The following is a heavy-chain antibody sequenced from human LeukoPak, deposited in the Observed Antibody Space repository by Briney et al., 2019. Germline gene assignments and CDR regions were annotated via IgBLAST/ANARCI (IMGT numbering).Heavy chain of an antibody. CDR1: GGSISSSSYY. CDR3: ARHYRQYDFWSGYSFTDVDY. CDR2: IYYSGST. V-gene: IGHV4-39*01. J-gene: IGHJ4*02. D-gene: IGHD3-3*01. Sequence: SETLSLTCTVSGGSISSSSYYWGWIRLPPGKGLEWIGSIYYSGSTYYNPSLKSRVTISVDTSKNQFSLKLSSVTAADTAVYYCARHYRQYDFWSGYSFTDVDYWGQGTLVTVSS.